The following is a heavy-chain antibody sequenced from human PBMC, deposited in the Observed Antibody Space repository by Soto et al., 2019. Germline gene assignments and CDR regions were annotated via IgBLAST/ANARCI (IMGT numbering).Heavy chain of an antibody. V-gene: IGHV3-23*01. D-gene: IGHD1-26*01. CDR3: AKWGKWELHPRAYYGMDV. Sequence: EVQLLESGGGLVQPGGSLRLSCAASGFTFSSSAMSWVRQAPGKGLEWVSAISGSGGSTYYADSVKGRFTISRDNSKNTLYLQRNSLRAEDTAVYYCAKWGKWELHPRAYYGMDVWGQGTTVTVSS. CDR2: ISGSGGST. J-gene: IGHJ6*02. CDR1: GFTFSSSA.